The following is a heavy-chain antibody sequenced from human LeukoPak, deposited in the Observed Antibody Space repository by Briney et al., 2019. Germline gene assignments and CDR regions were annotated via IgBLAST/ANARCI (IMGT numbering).Heavy chain of an antibody. D-gene: IGHD6-13*01. CDR1: GFTFSSYS. CDR2: ISNDGTTI. J-gene: IGHJ5*02. CDR3: ARDRRPSSWLGVGP. V-gene: IGHV3-48*04. Sequence: PGGSLRLSCAASGFTFSSYSMNWVRQAPGKGLEWLSYISNDGTTIYYADSVKGRFTISRDNAKNSLHLQMNSLRAGDTAVYYCARDRRPSSWLGVGPWGQGTLVTVSS.